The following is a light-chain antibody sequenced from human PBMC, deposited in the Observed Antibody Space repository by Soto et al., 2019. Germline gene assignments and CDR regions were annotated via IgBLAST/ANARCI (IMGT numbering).Light chain of an antibody. V-gene: IGKV1-39*01. Sequence: DLQLKKYPSSLSASVGDRVTITCRASQSIDNYLNWYQHKPGEAPKLLIYGTSTLQTGVPLRFSGSGSGTDFTLTISSLQAEDFATYFCQESYTSPAASFGGRTKVDIK. CDR3: QESYTSPAAS. CDR1: QSIDNY. CDR2: GTS. J-gene: IGKJ4*01.